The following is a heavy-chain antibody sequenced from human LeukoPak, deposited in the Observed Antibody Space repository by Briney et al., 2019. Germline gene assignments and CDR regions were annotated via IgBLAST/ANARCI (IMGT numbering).Heavy chain of an antibody. CDR3: AGGNSMDV. CDR2: IRGDGSGI. D-gene: IGHD1/OR15-1a*01. CDR1: GFTFSDYW. J-gene: IGHJ6*04. Sequence: PGGSLRPSCAASGFTFSDYWMYWVRQAPGKGLEGVANIRGDGSGISYVDSVKGRFIISRDNSRNSLYLQMNSLRAEDTAVYFCAGGNSMDVWGKGTAVTVSS. V-gene: IGHV3-7*03.